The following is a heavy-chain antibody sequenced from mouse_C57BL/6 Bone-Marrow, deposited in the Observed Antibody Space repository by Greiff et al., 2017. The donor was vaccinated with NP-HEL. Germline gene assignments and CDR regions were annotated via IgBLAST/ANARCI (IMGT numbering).Heavy chain of an antibody. Sequence: QVQLQQPGAELVRPGTSVKLSCKASGYTFTSYWMHWVKQRPGQGLEWIGVIDPSDSYTNYNQKFKGKATLTVDTSSSTAYMQLSSLTSEDSAVYYCARKGWLLHYFDYWGQGTTLTVSS. CDR3: ARKGWLLHYFDY. CDR1: GYTFTSYW. D-gene: IGHD2-3*01. V-gene: IGHV1-59*01. CDR2: IDPSDSYT. J-gene: IGHJ2*01.